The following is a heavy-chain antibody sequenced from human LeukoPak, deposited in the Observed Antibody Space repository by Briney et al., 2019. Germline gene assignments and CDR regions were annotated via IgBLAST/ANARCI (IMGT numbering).Heavy chain of an antibody. CDR2: ISSSSSTI. J-gene: IGHJ4*02. D-gene: IGHD3-9*01. CDR3: ARDATYYDILTGPNDY. V-gene: IGHV3-48*01. Sequence: GGSLRLSCAASGFTFSSYGMHWVRQAPGKGLEWVSYISSSSSTIYYADSVKGRFTISRDNAKNSLYLQMNSLRAEDTAVYYCARDATYYDILTGPNDYWGQGTLVTVSS. CDR1: GFTFSSYG.